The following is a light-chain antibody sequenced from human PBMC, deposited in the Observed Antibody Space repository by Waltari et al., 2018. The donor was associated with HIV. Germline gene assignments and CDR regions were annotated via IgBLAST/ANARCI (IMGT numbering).Light chain of an antibody. CDR1: SSHIGNNG. CDR3: GTWDTGLSVLV. Sequence: QSVLTQPPSMSAAPGQRVTISCSGSSSHIGNNGFSWYKFVPETPPKLLVYDNNKRPSGIPDRFSASQSGTSATLVIAGLQAGDEADYFCGTWDTGLSVLVFGGGTKLTVL. CDR2: DNN. V-gene: IGLV1-51*01. J-gene: IGLJ3*02.